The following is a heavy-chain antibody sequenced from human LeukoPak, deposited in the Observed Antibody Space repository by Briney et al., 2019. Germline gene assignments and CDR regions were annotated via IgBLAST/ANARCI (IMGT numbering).Heavy chain of an antibody. D-gene: IGHD2/OR15-2a*01. J-gene: IGHJ5*02. CDR3: ARGKTSQNIVTRKTYNWFDP. CDR1: EFTFSSYN. CDR2: ISSSSDYI. Sequence: GGSLRLSCAASEFTFSSYNMNWVRQAPGKGLEWVSSISSSSDYIYYADSVKGRFTISRDNAKNSLYLQMKSLRAEDTAVYYCARGKTSQNIVTRKTYNWFDPWGQGTLVTVSS. V-gene: IGHV3-21*01.